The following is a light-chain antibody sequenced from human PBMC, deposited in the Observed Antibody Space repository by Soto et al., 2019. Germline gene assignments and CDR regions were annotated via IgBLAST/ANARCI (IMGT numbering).Light chain of an antibody. CDR1: QSMSDT. CDR3: HQYNRF. CDR2: GAS. Sequence: MMQVPASQIKSPWARANLSCRASQSMSDTLAWYQQKPGQAPRLLIYGASTRAPGFPARFSGSGSGREFTRTISGLQPDDFVTYYCHQYNRFFGQGTKV. J-gene: IGKJ2*01. V-gene: IGKV3-15*01.